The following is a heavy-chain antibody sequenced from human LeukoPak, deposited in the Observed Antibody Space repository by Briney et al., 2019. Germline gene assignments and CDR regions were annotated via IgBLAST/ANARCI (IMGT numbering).Heavy chain of an antibody. D-gene: IGHD6-19*01. CDR1: GFTLSSFR. J-gene: IGHJ4*02. Sequence: GGSLRLSCAASGFTLSSFRMHWVRQAPGKGLVWVSRINTDGSRTTYADSVKGRFTISRDNAKTTLYLQMDSLRAEDTVVYYCARDRDLCGSGLFDSWGEGTLVTVSS. CDR2: INTDGSRT. V-gene: IGHV3-74*01. CDR3: ARDRDLCGSGLFDS.